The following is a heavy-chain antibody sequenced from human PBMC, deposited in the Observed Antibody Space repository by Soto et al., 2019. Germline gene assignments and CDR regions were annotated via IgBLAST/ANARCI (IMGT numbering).Heavy chain of an antibody. CDR1: GFTFSSYA. D-gene: IGHD3-22*01. J-gene: IGHJ4*02. CDR3: AKALTYYYDSSGYYYPN. Sequence: GRSLRHSCAASGFTFSSYAMSWVRQAPGKGLEWVSAISGSGGSTYYADSVKGRFTISRDNSKNTLYLQMNSLRAEDTAVYYCAKALTYYYDSSGYYYPNWGQGTLVTVSS. CDR2: ISGSGGST. V-gene: IGHV3-23*01.